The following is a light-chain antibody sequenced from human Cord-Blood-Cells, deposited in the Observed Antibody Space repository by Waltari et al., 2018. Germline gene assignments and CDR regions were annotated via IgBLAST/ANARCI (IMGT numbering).Light chain of an antibody. CDR2: GAS. CDR1: QSVSSSY. Sequence: EIVLTQSPGTLSLSPGERATLSCRASQSVSSSYLAWYQQKPGQALRLLIYGASSRATGIPDRFSGSGSGTDFTLTISRLEPEDFAVYYCQQYGSSIFTFGPGTKVDIK. CDR3: QQYGSSIFT. J-gene: IGKJ3*01. V-gene: IGKV3-20*01.